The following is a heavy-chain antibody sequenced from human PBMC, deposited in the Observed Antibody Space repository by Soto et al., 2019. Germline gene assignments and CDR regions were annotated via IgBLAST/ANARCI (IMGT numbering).Heavy chain of an antibody. Sequence: GGSLRLSCAASGFTFSSYGMHWVRQAPGKGLEWVAVISYDGSNKYYADSVKGRFTISRDNSKNTLYLQMNSLRAEDTAVYYCASRGPDIVVVPAAVDIWGQGTMVTVSS. J-gene: IGHJ3*02. CDR2: ISYDGSNK. CDR3: ASRGPDIVVVPAAVDI. D-gene: IGHD2-2*01. V-gene: IGHV3-30*03. CDR1: GFTFSSYG.